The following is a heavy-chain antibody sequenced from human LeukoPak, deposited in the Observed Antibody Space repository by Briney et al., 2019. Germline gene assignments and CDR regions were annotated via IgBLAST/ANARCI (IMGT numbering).Heavy chain of an antibody. J-gene: IGHJ4*02. Sequence: GASVKVSCKASGYTFTSYGISWVRQAPGQGLEWMGWISAYNGNTNYAQELQGIVTMTTDTSTSTAYMELRSLRSDDTAVYYCARNLIVRGELSLDYCYFDYWGQGTLVTVSS. CDR1: GYTFTSYG. CDR2: ISAYNGNT. V-gene: IGHV1-18*04. D-gene: IGHD3-16*02. CDR3: ARNLIVRGELSLDYCYFDY.